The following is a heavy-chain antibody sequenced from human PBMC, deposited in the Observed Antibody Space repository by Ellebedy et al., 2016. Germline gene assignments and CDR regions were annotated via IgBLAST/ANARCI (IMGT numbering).Heavy chain of an antibody. CDR1: GITLSNYV. V-gene: IGHV3-30*03. CDR3: VTEQWELLSTFVFDC. D-gene: IGHD1-26*01. J-gene: IGHJ4*02. Sequence: GESLKISXAASGITLSNYVMHWVRQAPGKGLEWVATISNDGRTHYYVDAVRGRFTISRDNSKNTLFLQMNSLRSEDTAVYYCVTEQWELLSTFVFDCWGQGTLVTVSS. CDR2: ISNDGRTH.